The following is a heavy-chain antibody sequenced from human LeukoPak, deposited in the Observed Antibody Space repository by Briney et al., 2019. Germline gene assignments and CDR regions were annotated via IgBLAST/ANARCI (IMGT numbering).Heavy chain of an antibody. CDR2: INHSGST. V-gene: IGHV4-34*01. CDR3: ARWHYDYVWGSYRYTFSDAFDI. D-gene: IGHD3-16*02. Sequence: SETLSLTCAVHGGSFSGYYWSWVRQPPGKGLEWIGEINHSGSTKYNPSLKSGVTISVDTSKNQFSLKLSSVTAADTAVYYCARWHYDYVWGSYRYTFSDAFDIWGQGTMVTVSS. J-gene: IGHJ3*02. CDR1: GGSFSGYY.